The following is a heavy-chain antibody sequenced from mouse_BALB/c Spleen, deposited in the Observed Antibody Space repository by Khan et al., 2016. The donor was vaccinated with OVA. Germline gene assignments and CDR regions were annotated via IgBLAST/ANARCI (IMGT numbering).Heavy chain of an antibody. CDR2: IWSGGST. J-gene: IGHJ3*01. D-gene: IGHD2-4*01. CDR3: ARNYDYDESLAY. V-gene: IGHV2-2*02. Sequence: QVQLKQSGPGLVQPSQSLSITCTVPGFSLTTYGVHWVRQSPGKGLEWLGMIWSGGSTDYNAAFISRLSISKDNSKSQVFFKMDSLQANDTAIYYCARNYDYDESLAYWGQGTLVTVSA. CDR1: GFSLTTYG.